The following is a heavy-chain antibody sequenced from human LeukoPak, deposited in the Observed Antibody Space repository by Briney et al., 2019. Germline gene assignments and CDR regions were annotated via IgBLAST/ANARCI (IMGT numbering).Heavy chain of an antibody. V-gene: IGHV3-33*08. Sequence: GGSLRLSCAASGFTFSSYGMHWVRQAPGKGLEWVAVIWYGGSNKYYADSVKGRFTISRDNSKNTLYLQMNSLRAEDTAVYYCARDPGDVVVPANSDWFDPWGQGTLVTVSS. CDR1: GFTFSSYG. D-gene: IGHD2-2*01. CDR3: ARDPGDVVVPANSDWFDP. CDR2: IWYGGSNK. J-gene: IGHJ5*02.